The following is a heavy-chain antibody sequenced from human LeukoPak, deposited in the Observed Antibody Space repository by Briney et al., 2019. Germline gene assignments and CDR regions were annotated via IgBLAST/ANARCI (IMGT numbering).Heavy chain of an antibody. CDR1: EYTFTGYY. D-gene: IGHD3-22*01. Sequence: ASVNVSCKASEYTFTGYYMHWVRQAPGQGLDWMGWINPNSGGTNYAQKFQGRVTMTRDTSISTAYMELSRLRSDDKAVYYCARVGYYDRSGYYESGAFDIWGQGTMVTVSS. V-gene: IGHV1-2*02. CDR2: INPNSGGT. CDR3: ARVGYYDRSGYYESGAFDI. J-gene: IGHJ3*02.